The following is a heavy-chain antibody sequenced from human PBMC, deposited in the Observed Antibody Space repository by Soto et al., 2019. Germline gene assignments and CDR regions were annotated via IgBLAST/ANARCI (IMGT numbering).Heavy chain of an antibody. CDR2: IYYSGNT. V-gene: IGHV4-39*01. Sequence: SETLSLTCTVSGGSISSSSSYWGWIRQPPGKGLEWIGNIYYSGNTYYNPSLKSRVTISVDTSKNQFSLKLSSVTAADTAVYYCARLKGDFWSGYYVYGMDVWGQGTTVTV. J-gene: IGHJ6*02. D-gene: IGHD3-3*01. CDR1: GGSISSSSSY. CDR3: ARLKGDFWSGYYVYGMDV.